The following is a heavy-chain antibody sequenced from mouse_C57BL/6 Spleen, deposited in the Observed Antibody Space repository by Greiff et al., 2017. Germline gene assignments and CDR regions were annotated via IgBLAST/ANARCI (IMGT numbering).Heavy chain of an antibody. CDR2: VYPRDGST. J-gene: IGHJ3*01. Sequence: VQLQQSGPELVKPGASVKLSCKASGYTFTSYDINWVKQRPGQGIEWIGWVYPRDGSTKYNEKFKGKAPLTVDTSASTAYMELHSLTSEDSAVYFCEREDGTWFAYWGQGTLVTVSA. CDR3: EREDGTWFAY. V-gene: IGHV1-85*01. CDR1: GYTFTSYD.